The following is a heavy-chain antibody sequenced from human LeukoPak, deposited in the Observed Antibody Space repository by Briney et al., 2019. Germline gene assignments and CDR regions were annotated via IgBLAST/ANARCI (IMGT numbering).Heavy chain of an antibody. V-gene: IGHV1-69*13. CDR3: ARAGDIVVVPAAIEPHYYYYGMDV. Sequence: SVKVSCKASGYTFTSYGISWVRQAPGQGLEWMGGIIPIFGTANYAQKFQGRVTITADESTSTAYMELSSLRSEDTAVYYCARAGDIVVVPAAIEPHYYYYGMDVWGQGTTVTVSS. D-gene: IGHD2-2*01. J-gene: IGHJ6*02. CDR2: IIPIFGTA. CDR1: GYTFTSYG.